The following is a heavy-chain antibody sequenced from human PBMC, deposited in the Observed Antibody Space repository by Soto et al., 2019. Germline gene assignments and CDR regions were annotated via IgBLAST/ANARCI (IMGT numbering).Heavy chain of an antibody. CDR1: GFTFSSYA. CDR2: ISGNGADT. D-gene: IGHD3-10*01. Sequence: PGGSLRLSCAASGFTFSSYAMSWVRQAPGKGLEWVSAISGNGADTSYADSVRGRFTISRDNSKNTLYLQMNSLRAEDTAVYYCANVRRVGEDYWGQGTLVTVSS. J-gene: IGHJ4*02. V-gene: IGHV3-23*01. CDR3: ANVRRVGEDY.